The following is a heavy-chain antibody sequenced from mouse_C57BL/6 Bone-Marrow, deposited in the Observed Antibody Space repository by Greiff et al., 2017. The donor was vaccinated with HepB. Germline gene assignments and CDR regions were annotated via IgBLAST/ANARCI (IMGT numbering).Heavy chain of an antibody. CDR1: GYSITSGYY. Sequence: DVHLVESGPGLVKPSQSLSLTCSVTGYSITSGYYWNWIRQFPGNKLEWMGYISYDGSNNYNPSLKNRISITRDTSKNQFFLKLNSVTTEDTATYYCARGGFYWGQGTLVTVSA. V-gene: IGHV3-6*01. CDR2: ISYDGSN. J-gene: IGHJ3*01. D-gene: IGHD3-1*01. CDR3: ARGGFY.